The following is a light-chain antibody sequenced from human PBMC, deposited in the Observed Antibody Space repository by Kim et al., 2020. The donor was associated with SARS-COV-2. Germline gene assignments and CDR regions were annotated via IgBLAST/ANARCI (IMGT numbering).Light chain of an antibody. CDR3: SSYTSSNTYV. CDR2: DVS. J-gene: IGLJ1*01. Sequence: QSALTQPASVSGSPGQSITISCTGTSSDVGGYNYVSWYQQHPGKAPKLMIYDVSKRPSGVSNRFSGSKSGNTASLTISGLQAEDEAEYYCSSYTSSNTYVFGTGTKVTVL. CDR1: SSDVGGYNY. V-gene: IGLV2-14*01.